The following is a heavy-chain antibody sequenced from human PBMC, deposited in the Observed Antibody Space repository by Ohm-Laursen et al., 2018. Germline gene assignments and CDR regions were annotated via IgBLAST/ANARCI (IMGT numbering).Heavy chain of an antibody. CDR3: AKDYSVLTYGMDV. D-gene: IGHD2-15*01. CDR2: IKQDGSEK. CDR1: GFTFSTYA. V-gene: IGHV3-7*03. J-gene: IGHJ6*02. Sequence: SLRLSCAASGFTFSTYAMTWVRQAPGKGLEWVANIKQDGSEKYYVDSVKGRFTISRDNAKNSLNLQMNSLRAEDTALYYCAKDYSVLTYGMDVWGQGTTVTVSS.